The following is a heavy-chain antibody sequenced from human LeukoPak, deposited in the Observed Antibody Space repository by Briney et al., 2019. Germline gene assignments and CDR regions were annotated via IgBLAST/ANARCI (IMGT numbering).Heavy chain of an antibody. CDR2: ISGSGGST. J-gene: IGHJ6*04. Sequence: GGSLRLSCAASGFTFSSYAMSWVRQAPGKGLEWVSAISGSGGSTYYADSVKGRFTISRDNSKNTLYLQMNSLRAEDTAVYYCAKNSLYYDFWSGYGDVWGKGTTVTVSS. D-gene: IGHD3-3*01. CDR3: AKNSLYYDFWSGYGDV. CDR1: GFTFSSYA. V-gene: IGHV3-23*01.